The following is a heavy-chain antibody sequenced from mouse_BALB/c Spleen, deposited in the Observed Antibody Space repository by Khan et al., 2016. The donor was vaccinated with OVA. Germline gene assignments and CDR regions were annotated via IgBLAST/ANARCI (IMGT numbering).Heavy chain of an antibody. J-gene: IGHJ2*01. CDR1: GFNIKDTY. Sequence: VQLQQSGAELVKPGASLKLSCTTSGFNIKDTYRHWGKQRPEEGLEGIGRIDPANGNTKYDPKFQGKATITADTSYNPAFLQLSCLTSEDTAVYYCASIDAWGQGTTLTVSS. CDR2: IDPANGNT. V-gene: IGHV14-3*02. CDR3: ASIDA.